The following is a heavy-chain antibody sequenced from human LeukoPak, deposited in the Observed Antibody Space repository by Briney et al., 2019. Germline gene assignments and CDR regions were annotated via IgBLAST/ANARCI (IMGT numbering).Heavy chain of an antibody. Sequence: GASVKVSCKASGYTFTSYGISWVRQAPGQGLEWIGWISAYNGNTNFAGKLQDRITMTTDTSTSTAYMELGSLRSDDTAVYYCARDRPKKRYLRYCSDTSCPEGDYMDVGGKGTTVTVSS. CDR2: ISAYNGNT. V-gene: IGHV1-18*01. D-gene: IGHD2-2*01. CDR1: GYTFTSYG. J-gene: IGHJ6*03. CDR3: ARDRPKKRYLRYCSDTSCPEGDYMDV.